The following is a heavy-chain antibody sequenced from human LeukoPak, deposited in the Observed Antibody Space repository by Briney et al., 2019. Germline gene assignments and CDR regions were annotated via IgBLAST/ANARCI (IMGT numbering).Heavy chain of an antibody. CDR1: GYTFTSYG. CDR3: ARDRSHPWNDVLGAANWFDP. CDR2: ISAYNGNT. D-gene: IGHD1-1*01. J-gene: IGHJ5*02. V-gene: IGHV1-18*01. Sequence: ASVKVSCKASGYTFTSYGISGGRQAPGQGLEWMGGISAYNGNTNYAQKLQGRVTMTPDTSKRPAYMELRSLRSADTAVYYSARDRSHPWNDVLGAANWFDPWGQGTLVTVSS.